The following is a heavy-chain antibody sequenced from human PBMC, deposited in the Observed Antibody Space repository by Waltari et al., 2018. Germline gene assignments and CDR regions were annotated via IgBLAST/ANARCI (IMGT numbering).Heavy chain of an antibody. J-gene: IGHJ6*03. CDR2: INPIVGTA. D-gene: IGHD5-12*01. Sequence: QVQLVQSGAEVKKPGSSVKVSCKASGGTFSSYAISWVRQAPGQGLEGMGGINPIVGTANYAQKFQGRVTITADESTSTAYMELSSLRSEDTTVYYCARGGYPYYYYYMDVWGKGTTVTVSS. CDR3: ARGGYPYYYYYMDV. CDR1: GGTFSSYA. V-gene: IGHV1-69*12.